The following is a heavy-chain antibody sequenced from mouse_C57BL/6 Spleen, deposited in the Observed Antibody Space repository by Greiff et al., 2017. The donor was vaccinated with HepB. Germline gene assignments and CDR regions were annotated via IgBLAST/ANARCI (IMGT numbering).Heavy chain of an antibody. CDR3: ARDSDYAMDY. V-gene: IGHV5-4*01. CDR2: ISDGGSYT. Sequence: EVQVVESGGGLVQPGGSLKLSCATSGFTFSSYAMSWVRQTPEKRLEWVATISDGGSYTYYPDNVKGRFTISRDNAKNNLYLQMSHLKSEDKAMYDCARDSDYAMDYWGQGTSVTVSS. J-gene: IGHJ4*01. CDR1: GFTFSSYA.